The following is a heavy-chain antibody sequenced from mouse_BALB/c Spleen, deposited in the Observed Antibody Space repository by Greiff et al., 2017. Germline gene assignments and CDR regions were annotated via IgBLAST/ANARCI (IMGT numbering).Heavy chain of an antibody. CDR1: GFNIKDTY. J-gene: IGHJ3*01. CDR3: ARHRYDVGFAY. CDR2: IDPANGNT. D-gene: IGHD2-14*01. Sequence: VQLQQSGAELVKPGASVKLSCTASGFNIKDTYMHWVEQRPEQGLEWIGRIDPANGNTKYDPKFQGKATITADTSSNTAYLQLSSLTSEDTAVYYCARHRYDVGFAYWGQGTLVTVSA. V-gene: IGHV14-3*02.